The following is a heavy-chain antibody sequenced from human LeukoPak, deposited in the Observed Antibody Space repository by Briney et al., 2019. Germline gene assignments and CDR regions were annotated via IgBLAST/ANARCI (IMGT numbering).Heavy chain of an antibody. Sequence: GGSLRLSCAASGFTFSSYAMHWVRQAPGKGLEWVAVISYDGSNKYYADSVKGRFTISRDNSKNTLYLQMNSLRAEDTAVYYCASREGWDRPFDYWGQGTLVTVSS. J-gene: IGHJ4*02. CDR2: ISYDGSNK. CDR3: ASREGWDRPFDY. V-gene: IGHV3-30-3*01. D-gene: IGHD1-26*01. CDR1: GFTFSSYA.